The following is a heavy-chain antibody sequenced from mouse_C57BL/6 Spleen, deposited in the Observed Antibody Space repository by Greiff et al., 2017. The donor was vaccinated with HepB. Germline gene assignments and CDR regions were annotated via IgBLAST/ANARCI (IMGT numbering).Heavy chain of an antibody. Sequence: QVQLQQSGAELVKPGASVKMSCKASGYTFTSYWITWVKPRPGQGLEWIGDIYPGSGSTNYNEKFKSKATLTVDTSSSTAYMQLSSLTSEDSAVYYCARVQLRLDYWGQGTTLTVSS. J-gene: IGHJ2*01. CDR1: GYTFTSYW. CDR3: ARVQLRLDY. V-gene: IGHV1-55*01. D-gene: IGHD3-2*02. CDR2: IYPGSGST.